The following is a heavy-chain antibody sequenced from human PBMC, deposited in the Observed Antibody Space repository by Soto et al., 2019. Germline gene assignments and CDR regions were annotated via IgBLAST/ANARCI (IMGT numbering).Heavy chain of an antibody. J-gene: IGHJ6*02. CDR1: GYTFTSYY. D-gene: IGHD1-26*01. CDR2: INPVGGST. CDR3: ARGWGRVVYAMDV. V-gene: IGHV1-46*04. Sequence: QVQLVQSGAEVKKPGASVRVSCKASGYTFTSYYIHWVRQAPGQGLEWVSIINPVGGSTNYAQKLQGRVTVTRDTSTSIVHMELSSLRSEDTAVYYCARGWGRVVYAMDVWGQGTTVTVSS.